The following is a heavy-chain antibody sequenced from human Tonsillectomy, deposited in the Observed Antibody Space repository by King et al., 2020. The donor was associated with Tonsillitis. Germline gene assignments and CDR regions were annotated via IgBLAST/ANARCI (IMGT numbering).Heavy chain of an antibody. CDR2: ISNSGSTK. V-gene: IGHV3-48*02. CDR3: ARDKSRPKTTVTTRRSYNYSMDI. D-gene: IGHD4-17*01. J-gene: IGHJ6*02. CDR1: GFTFSSYS. Sequence: VQLVESGGGLVQPGGSLRLSCAASGFTFSSYSMNWVRQAPGKGLEWVSYISNSGSTKYYADSVKGRFTISRDNAKNSLYLQMNSLRDEDTAVYYCARDKSRPKTTVTTRRSYNYSMDICGQGRTVT.